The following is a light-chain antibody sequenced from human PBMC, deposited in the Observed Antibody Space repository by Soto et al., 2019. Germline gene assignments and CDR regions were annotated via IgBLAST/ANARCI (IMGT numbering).Light chain of an antibody. CDR2: KAS. V-gene: IGKV1-5*03. Sequence: DIQMTQSPSTLSASVGDRVTITCRASQSIGSWLAWYQQKPGKAPKLLIYKASSLESGVPSRFSGSGSGTEFTLTISSLQHVDFASYYCQQYGSYSPWTFGQGTKVEIK. CDR1: QSIGSW. CDR3: QQYGSYSPWT. J-gene: IGKJ1*01.